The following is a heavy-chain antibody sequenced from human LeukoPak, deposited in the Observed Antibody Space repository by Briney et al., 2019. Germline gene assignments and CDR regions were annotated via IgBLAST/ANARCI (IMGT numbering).Heavy chain of an antibody. D-gene: IGHD6-6*01. V-gene: IGHV3-30*18. CDR3: AKGPRIADRPVFYYYFYGMDV. CDR1: GFSFSSYG. J-gene: IGHJ6*02. Sequence: PGGSLRLSCAASGFSFSSYGMHRVRQAPGKGLEWVAVISHDVSNKYRADSVKGRFTISRDNSQNTLHLQMSSLTPEDTAVYYCAKGPRIADRPVFYYYFYGMDVWGQGTTVTVSS. CDR2: ISHDVSNK.